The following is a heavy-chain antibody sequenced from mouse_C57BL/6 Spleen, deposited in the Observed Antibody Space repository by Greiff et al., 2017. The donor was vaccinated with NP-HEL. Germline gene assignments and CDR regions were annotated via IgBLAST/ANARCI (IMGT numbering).Heavy chain of an antibody. J-gene: IGHJ4*01. CDR2: FHPYNDDT. CDR1: GYTFTTYP. Sequence: VQLVESGAELVKPGASVKMSCKASGYTFTTYPIEWMKQNHGKSLEWIGNFHPYNDDTKYNEKFKGKATLTVEKSSSTVYLELSRLTSDDSAVYYCARGKYYSNLYYAMDYWGQGTSVTVSS. CDR3: ARGKYYSNLYYAMDY. V-gene: IGHV1-47*01. D-gene: IGHD2-5*01.